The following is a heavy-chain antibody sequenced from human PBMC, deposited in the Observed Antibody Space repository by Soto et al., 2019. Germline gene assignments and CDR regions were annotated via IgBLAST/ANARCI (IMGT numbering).Heavy chain of an antibody. CDR3: AKDKGYCSGGSCYTGPFDY. J-gene: IGHJ4*02. Sequence: EVQLLESGGGLVQPGGSLRLSCAASGFTFSSYAMSSVRQAPGKGLEWVSAISGSGGSTYYADSVKGRFTISRDNSKNTLYLQMNSLRAEDTAVYYCAKDKGYCSGGSCYTGPFDYWGQGTLVTVSS. CDR2: ISGSGGST. V-gene: IGHV3-23*01. CDR1: GFTFSSYA. D-gene: IGHD2-15*01.